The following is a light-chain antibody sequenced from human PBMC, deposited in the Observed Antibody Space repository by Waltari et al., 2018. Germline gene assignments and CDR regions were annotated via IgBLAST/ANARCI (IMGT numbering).Light chain of an antibody. V-gene: IGLV2-11*02. CDR2: DVT. J-gene: IGLJ3*02. Sequence: QSALTQPRPVSESPGQPVTIPCTGTSSDVGGYNYTSWYQHHPGKAPKLITYDVTKRPSGVPDRFSASKSGNTASLTISGLRAEDEADYYCSSYAGTYTGVFGGGTKLTVL. CDR1: SSDVGGYNY. CDR3: SSYAGTYTGV.